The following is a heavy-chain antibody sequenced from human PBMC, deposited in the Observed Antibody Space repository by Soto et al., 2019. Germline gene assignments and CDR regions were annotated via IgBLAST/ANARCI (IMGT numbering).Heavy chain of an antibody. CDR2: IKQDGSQK. CDR3: ARVLLYSASGRGWFDP. J-gene: IGHJ5*02. Sequence: EVQLVESGGGLIQPGGSLRLSCEASGFTVSDNYMTWVRQAPGKGLEWVANIKQDGSQKYYVDSVKGRFTISRDNAKNSLYLQMNSLTADDTAVYYCARVLLYSASGRGWFDPWGQGTLVTVSS. V-gene: IGHV3-7*03. CDR1: GFTVSDNY. D-gene: IGHD2-2*02.